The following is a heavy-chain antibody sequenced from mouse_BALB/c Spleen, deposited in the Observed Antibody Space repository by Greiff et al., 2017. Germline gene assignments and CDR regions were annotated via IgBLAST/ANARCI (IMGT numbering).Heavy chain of an antibody. V-gene: IGHV5-4*02. CDR1: GFTFSDYY. Sequence: EVQLVESGGGLVKPGGSLKLSCAASGFTFSDYYMYWVRQTPEKRLEWVATISDGGSYTYYPDSVKGRFTISRDNAKNNLYLQMSSLKSEDTAVYYCARGGGWDGYDDAMDYWGQGTSVTVSS. CDR2: ISDGGSYT. D-gene: IGHD2-2*01. J-gene: IGHJ4*01. CDR3: ARGGGWDGYDDAMDY.